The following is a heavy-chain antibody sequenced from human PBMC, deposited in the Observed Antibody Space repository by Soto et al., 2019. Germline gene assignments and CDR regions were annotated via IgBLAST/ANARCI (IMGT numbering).Heavy chain of an antibody. Sequence: ASVKVSCKASGGTFSSYAISWVRQAPGQGLEWMGGIIPIFGTANYAQKFQGRVTITADESTSTAYMELSSLRSEDTAVYYCARERGNWNDEYYSDYWGQGALVTVSS. CDR1: GGTFSSYA. CDR3: ARERGNWNDEYYSDY. D-gene: IGHD1-20*01. J-gene: IGHJ4*02. CDR2: IIPIFGTA. V-gene: IGHV1-69*13.